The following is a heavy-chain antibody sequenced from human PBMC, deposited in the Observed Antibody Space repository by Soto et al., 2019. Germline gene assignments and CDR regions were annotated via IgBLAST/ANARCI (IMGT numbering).Heavy chain of an antibody. Sequence: PSETLSLTCAVYGGSFSGYYWSWIRRPPGKGLEWIGEINHSGSTNYNPSLKSRVTISVDTSKNQFSLKLSSVTAADTAVYYCASSGWGTLDYWGQGTLVTVSS. CDR3: ASSGWGTLDY. CDR2: INHSGST. D-gene: IGHD6-19*01. J-gene: IGHJ4*02. V-gene: IGHV4-34*01. CDR1: GGSFSGYY.